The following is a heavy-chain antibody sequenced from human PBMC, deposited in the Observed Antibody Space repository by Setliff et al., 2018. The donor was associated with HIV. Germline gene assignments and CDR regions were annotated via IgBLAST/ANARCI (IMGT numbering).Heavy chain of an antibody. CDR1: GFTFISYA. V-gene: IGHV3-30*04. CDR3: ARVRYCGSPSCRKELDF. D-gene: IGHD2-21*01. J-gene: IGHJ4*02. Sequence: LSLSCAASGFTFISYAMHWVRQAPGKGLEWVAVVSYGGTNTYYADSVKGRFIISRDDSESTLFLQMNSLRVDDTAVYYCARVRYCGSPSCRKELDFWGQGTLVTVSS. CDR2: VSYGGTNT.